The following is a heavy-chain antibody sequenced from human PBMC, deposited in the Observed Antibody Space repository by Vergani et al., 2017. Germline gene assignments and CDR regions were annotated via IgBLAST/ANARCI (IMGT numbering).Heavy chain of an antibody. CDR3: AKDLRAIVATILNY. V-gene: IGHV3-23*01. CDR2: ISGSGGSK. J-gene: IGHJ4*02. CDR1: GFTFSSYA. Sequence: EVQLLESGGGLVQPGGSLRLSCAASGFTFSSYAMSWVRQAPGKGLEWVSAISGSGGSKYYADSVKGRFTISRDNSKNTLYLQMNSLRAEDTAVYYCAKDLRAIVATILNYWGQGTLVTVSS. D-gene: IGHD5-12*01.